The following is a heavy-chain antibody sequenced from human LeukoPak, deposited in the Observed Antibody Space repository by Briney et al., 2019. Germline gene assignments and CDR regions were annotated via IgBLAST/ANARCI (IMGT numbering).Heavy chain of an antibody. Sequence: SETLSLTCTVSGGSIRSSSYYWGWIRQPPGKGLEWIGSIYHSGSTYYNPSLKSRVTISVDTSKNQFSLKLSSVTAADTAVYYCAGGVLSDLVVVEYAFDIWGQGTMVTVSS. J-gene: IGHJ3*02. CDR2: IYHSGST. V-gene: IGHV4-39*07. CDR3: AGGVLSDLVVVEYAFDI. CDR1: GGSIRSSSYY. D-gene: IGHD2-15*01.